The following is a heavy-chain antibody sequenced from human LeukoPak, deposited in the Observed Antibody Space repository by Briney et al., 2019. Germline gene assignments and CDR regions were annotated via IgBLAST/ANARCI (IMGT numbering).Heavy chain of an antibody. CDR2: ISYTVTT. CDR1: GGSISTYY. V-gene: IGHV4-59*01. D-gene: IGHD1-14*01. CDR3: ARDGNPWNLDV. Sequence: PSETLSLTCTVSGGSISTYYWSWIRQPPGKGLEWIGYISYTVTTNYNPSLKSRVTISVDTSKNQFSLKLSSVTAADTAVYYCARDGNPWNLDVWGRGTLVTVSS. J-gene: IGHJ2*01.